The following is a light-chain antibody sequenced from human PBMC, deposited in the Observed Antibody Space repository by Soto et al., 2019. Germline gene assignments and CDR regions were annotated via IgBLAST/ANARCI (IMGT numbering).Light chain of an antibody. CDR2: GAS. J-gene: IGKJ3*01. Sequence: EIVLTQSPGTLSLSPGEGATLSCRASQSVSSSYLAWYQQKPGQAPGLLIYGASSRATAIPDRFSGSGSGKDLPLTISRLEPEDVAVYSCQQYGSSLFTFGPGTKVDIK. V-gene: IGKV3-20*01. CDR1: QSVSSSY. CDR3: QQYGSSLFT.